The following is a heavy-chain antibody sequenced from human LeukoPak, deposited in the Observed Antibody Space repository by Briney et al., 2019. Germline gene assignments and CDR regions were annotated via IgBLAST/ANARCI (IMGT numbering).Heavy chain of an antibody. Sequence: GAPVKVSCKASGYTFTGYYMHWVRQAPGQGLEWMGWINPNSGGTNYAQKFQGRVTMTRDTSISTAYMELSRLRSGDTAVYYCARVGRHDYYYGMDVWGQGTTVIVSS. J-gene: IGHJ6*02. CDR1: GYTFTGYY. V-gene: IGHV1-2*02. CDR3: ARVGRHDYYYGMDV. CDR2: INPNSGGT.